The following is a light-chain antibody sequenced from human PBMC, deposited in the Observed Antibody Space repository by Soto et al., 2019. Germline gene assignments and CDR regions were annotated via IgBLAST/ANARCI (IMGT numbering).Light chain of an antibody. Sequence: VVMTQSPLSLPVTLGQPSSISCKSTQGLVSTDRNIYLNWFHQRPGQSPRRLIHKISDRDTGVPDRFSGSGSGTNFTLKISRLEAEDVGIYYCIQGNHCPFTFGQGTKVDIK. CDR2: KIS. J-gene: IGKJ2*01. CDR1: QGLVSTDRNIY. CDR3: IQGNHCPFT. V-gene: IGKV2-30*01.